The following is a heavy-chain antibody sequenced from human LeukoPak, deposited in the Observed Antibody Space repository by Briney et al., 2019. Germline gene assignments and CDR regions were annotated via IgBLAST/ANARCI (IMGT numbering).Heavy chain of an antibody. CDR1: GGSISSYY. Sequence: SETLSLTCTVSGGSISSYYWSWIRQPAGKGLEWIGRIYTSGSTDYNPSLKSRVTMSVDTPKSQFSLKLSSVTAADTAVYYCARDSGTTGEVKFDPWGQGTLVTVSS. CDR2: IYTSGST. CDR3: ARDSGTTGEVKFDP. V-gene: IGHV4-4*07. J-gene: IGHJ5*02. D-gene: IGHD3-10*01.